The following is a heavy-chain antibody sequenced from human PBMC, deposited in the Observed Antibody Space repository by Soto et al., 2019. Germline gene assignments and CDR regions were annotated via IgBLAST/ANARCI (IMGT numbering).Heavy chain of an antibody. CDR3: AKAYSNSWPNDWFDP. J-gene: IGHJ5*02. Sequence: EVQLLESGGGWLQPGGSLRLSCAASGFTLSSYAMNLVRQAPGKGLEWVSGITGSGAGAYYSDSVKGRFTISRDNSKHTLYLQMNSLRAEDTAVYYCAKAYSNSWPNDWFDPWGQGTLVTVSS. D-gene: IGHD6-13*01. CDR2: ITGSGAGA. CDR1: GFTLSSYA. V-gene: IGHV3-23*01.